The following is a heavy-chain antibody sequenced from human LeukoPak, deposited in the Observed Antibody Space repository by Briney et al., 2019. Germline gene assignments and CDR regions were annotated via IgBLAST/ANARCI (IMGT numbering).Heavy chain of an antibody. CDR3: ARDGDDSGSDY. Sequence: SETLSLTCTVSGGSISIYYWSWIRQPAGKGLEWIGHIYTSGSTNYNPSLKSRVTMSVDTSRNQFSLKLSSVTAADTAVYYCARDGDDSGSDYWGQGTLVTVSS. CDR1: GGSISIYY. J-gene: IGHJ4*02. V-gene: IGHV4-4*07. CDR2: IYTSGST. D-gene: IGHD5-12*01.